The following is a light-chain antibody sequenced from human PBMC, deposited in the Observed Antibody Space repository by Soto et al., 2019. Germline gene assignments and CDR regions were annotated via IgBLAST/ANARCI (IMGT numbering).Light chain of an antibody. CDR1: QDISTF. CDR3: QQFHSYPHT. J-gene: IGKJ2*01. CDR2: GAS. Sequence: DIQLTQSPSFLSASVGDRVTITCRASQDISTFLAWFQQKPGTAPKLLIYGASTLQTGVPSGFSGSGSGTEFTLTIGSLQPEDFATYYCQQFHSYPHTFGQGTELEIK. V-gene: IGKV1-9*01.